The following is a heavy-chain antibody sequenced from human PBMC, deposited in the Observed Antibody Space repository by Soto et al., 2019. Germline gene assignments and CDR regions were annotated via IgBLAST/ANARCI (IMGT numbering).Heavy chain of an antibody. CDR3: TRRKDYSYDY. V-gene: IGHV3-73*01. Sequence: EVQLVESGGGLVQPGGSLKLSCAASGFTFSGSAVHWVRQTSGKGLEWVGRIRSKTNNFATAYAASVKGRFTISRDDAKNTVYLQMNSLNTEDTAVYFCTRRKDYSYDYWGQGTLVTVSS. CDR1: GFTFSGSA. CDR2: IRSKTNNFAT. J-gene: IGHJ4*02.